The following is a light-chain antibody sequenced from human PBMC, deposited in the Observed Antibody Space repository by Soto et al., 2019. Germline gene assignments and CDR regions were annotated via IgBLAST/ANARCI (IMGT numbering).Light chain of an antibody. V-gene: IGKV3-15*01. CDR2: GAS. J-gene: IGKJ5*01. Sequence: EIVMTQSPATLSVSPGERATLSGRASQSVSSNLAWYQQKPGQAPRLLIYGASTRATGIPARFSGSGSGTEFTLTISSLQSEDFAVYYCQPYNNWTPITFGQGTRLEIK. CDR3: QPYNNWTPIT. CDR1: QSVSSN.